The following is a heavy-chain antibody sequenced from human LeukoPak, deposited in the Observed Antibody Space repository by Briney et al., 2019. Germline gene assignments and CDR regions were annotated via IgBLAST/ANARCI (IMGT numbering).Heavy chain of an antibody. Sequence: SQTLSLTCTVSGGSLSSGDYYWSWIRQPPGKGLEWIGDIYYSGSTYYNPSLKSRVTISVDTSKNQFSLKLSSVTAADTAVYYCARGYDSFFSYYFDYWGQGTLVTVSS. CDR2: IYYSGST. D-gene: IGHD3-3*01. V-gene: IGHV4-30-4*01. J-gene: IGHJ4*02. CDR3: ARGYDSFFSYYFDY. CDR1: GGSLSSGDYY.